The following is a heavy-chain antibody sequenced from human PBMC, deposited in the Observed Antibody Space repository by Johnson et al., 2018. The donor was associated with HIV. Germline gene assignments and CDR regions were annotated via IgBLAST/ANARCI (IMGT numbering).Heavy chain of an antibody. D-gene: IGHD6-13*01. Sequence: AQLVESGGGLVKPGGSLRLSCAASGFTFSNAWMSWVRQAPGKGLEWVGRIKSKTDGGTTDYAAPVKGRFTISRDDSKNTLYLQMNSLRAEDTAVYYCAKGRQQPYDAFDIWGQGTMVTVSS. CDR2: IKSKTDGGTT. V-gene: IGHV3-15*01. CDR1: GFTFSNAW. CDR3: AKGRQQPYDAFDI. J-gene: IGHJ3*02.